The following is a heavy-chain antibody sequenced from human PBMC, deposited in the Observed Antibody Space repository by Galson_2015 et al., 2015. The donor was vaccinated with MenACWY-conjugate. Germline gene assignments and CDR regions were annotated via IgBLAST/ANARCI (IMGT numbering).Heavy chain of an antibody. D-gene: IGHD3-10*01. CDR1: GFTLSMYS. J-gene: IGHJ6*02. CDR3: VRGGSGSSVQNDYYYYGMDV. Sequence: SLRLSCAASGFTLSMYSVYWVRQAPGKGLEYVSGISGGGGATFYADSVQGGFTISRDNSKDTVFLQMNNLRAEDTAIYYYVRGGSGSSVQNDYYYYGMDVWGQGTTVTVSS. V-gene: IGHV3-64D*09. CDR2: ISGGGGAT.